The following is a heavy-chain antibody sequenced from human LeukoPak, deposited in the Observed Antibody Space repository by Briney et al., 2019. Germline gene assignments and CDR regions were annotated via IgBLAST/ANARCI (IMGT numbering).Heavy chain of an antibody. J-gene: IGHJ5*02. Sequence: PGGSLRLSCTASGFTFGDYAMSWFRQAPGKGLEWVGFIRSKAYGGTTEYAASVKGRFTISRDDSKSIAYLQMNSQKTEDTAVYYCTRGRAAAKRFQYNWFDPWGQGTLVTVSS. D-gene: IGHD6-13*01. CDR2: IRSKAYGGTT. V-gene: IGHV3-49*03. CDR3: TRGRAAAKRFQYNWFDP. CDR1: GFTFGDYA.